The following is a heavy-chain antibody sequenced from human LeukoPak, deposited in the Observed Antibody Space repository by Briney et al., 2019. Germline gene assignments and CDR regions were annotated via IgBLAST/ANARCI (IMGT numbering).Heavy chain of an antibody. CDR1: GFTFSSYA. Sequence: QAGGSLRLSCAASGFTFSSYAMSWVRQAPGKGLEWVSAISGSGGSTYYADSVKGRFTISRDNAKNSLFLQMNRLRGEDTAIYFCAREIPGRIAADCWGQGTLVTVSS. CDR3: AREIPGRIAADC. D-gene: IGHD2-15*01. CDR2: ISGSGGST. J-gene: IGHJ4*02. V-gene: IGHV3-23*01.